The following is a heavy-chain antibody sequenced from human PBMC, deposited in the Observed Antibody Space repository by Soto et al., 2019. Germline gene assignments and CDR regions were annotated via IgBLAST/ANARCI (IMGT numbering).Heavy chain of an antibody. CDR1: GFTFSSYW. CDR3: ARGKGPWYYDILTAYYYYYYMDV. Sequence: HPGGSLRLSCAASGFTFSSYWMSWVRQAPGKGLEWVANIKQDGSEKYYVDSVKGRFTISRDNAKNSLYLQMNSLRAEDTSVYYCARGKGPWYYDILTAYYYYYYMDVWGKGTTVTVSS. D-gene: IGHD3-9*01. J-gene: IGHJ6*03. V-gene: IGHV3-7*01. CDR2: IKQDGSEK.